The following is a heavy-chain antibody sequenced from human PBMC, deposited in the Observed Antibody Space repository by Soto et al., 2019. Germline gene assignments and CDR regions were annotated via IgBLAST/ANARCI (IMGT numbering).Heavy chain of an antibody. D-gene: IGHD2-2*01. CDR2: ISGDAATT. Sequence: EVLLLESGGGLVHPGGSLRLSCAGSGFSFRSYAIAWVRQAPGKGLEWVSAISGDAATTSYAESVKGRFAISRDNSKSTLYPQMSRLRVEGPGLYYCARDRFRTASSCYFTWGQGTLVTVSS. CDR1: GFSFRSYA. CDR3: ARDRFRTASSCYFT. V-gene: IGHV3-23*01. J-gene: IGHJ5*02.